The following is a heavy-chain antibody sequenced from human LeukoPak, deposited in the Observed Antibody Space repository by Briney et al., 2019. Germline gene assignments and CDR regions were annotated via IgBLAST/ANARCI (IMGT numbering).Heavy chain of an antibody. J-gene: IGHJ4*02. Sequence: TSETLSLTCAVYGESLRGYYWSCIRHPPGKGLEWIGEINHSGSPNYNPSLKSRVTLSVDTCKNQFFLKLSSVAAADTAVYYCARRPHYDFWSGRPFGFWGKGTLVTVSS. CDR3: ARRPHYDFWSGRPFGF. D-gene: IGHD3-3*01. CDR2: INHSGSP. CDR1: GESLRGYY. V-gene: IGHV4-34*01.